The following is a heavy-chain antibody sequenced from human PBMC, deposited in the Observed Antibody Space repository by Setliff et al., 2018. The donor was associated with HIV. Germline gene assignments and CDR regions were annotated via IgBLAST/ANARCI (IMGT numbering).Heavy chain of an antibody. D-gene: IGHD3-9*01. CDR3: ARSSYDILTGYYKALEY. CDR1: GGSFSSYG. V-gene: IGHV1-69*10. CDR2: IIPILGIT. Sequence: SVKVSCKASGGSFSSYGISWVRQAPGQGLEWMGGIIPILGITSYAQKFQGRVTISADKSTSTVSMELSSLRSGDTAVCHCARSSYDILTGYYKALEYWGQGTLVTVSS. J-gene: IGHJ4*02.